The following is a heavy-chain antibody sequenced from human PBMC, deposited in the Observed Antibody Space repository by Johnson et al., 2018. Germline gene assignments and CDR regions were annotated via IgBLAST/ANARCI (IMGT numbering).Heavy chain of an antibody. D-gene: IGHD2-15*01. CDR3: AKGWLGYIQH. J-gene: IGHJ1*01. CDR2: INHSGST. V-gene: IGHV4-34*01. CDR1: GGSFSGYY. Sequence: QVQLQQWGAGLLKPSETLSLTCAVYGGSFSGYYWSWIRQPPGKGLEWIGEINHSGSTNYNPSLKWRVTISVDTSKNQFSLKLSSVTAADTAVYYCAKGWLGYIQHWGQGTLVTVSS.